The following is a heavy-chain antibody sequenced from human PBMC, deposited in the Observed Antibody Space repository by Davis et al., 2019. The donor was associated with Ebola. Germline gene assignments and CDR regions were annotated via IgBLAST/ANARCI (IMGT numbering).Heavy chain of an antibody. D-gene: IGHD6-25*01. V-gene: IGHV1-8*02. Sequence: AASVKVFCKASRYTFSSYDINWVRQATGQGLEWMGWMNPNSGNTGYAQMFQGRVTMTRKTYITTAYMELSNLRSEDTAVYYCTRSETSSGWFDPWGQGTPVTVSS. J-gene: IGHJ5*02. CDR3: TRSETSSGWFDP. CDR1: RYTFSSYD. CDR2: MNPNSGNT.